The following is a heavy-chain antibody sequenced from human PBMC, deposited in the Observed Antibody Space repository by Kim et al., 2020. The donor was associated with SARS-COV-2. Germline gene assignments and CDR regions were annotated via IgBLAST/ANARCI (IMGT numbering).Heavy chain of an antibody. J-gene: IGHJ3*02. CDR1: GGSISSSSYY. CDR2: IYYSGST. D-gene: IGHD3-22*01. V-gene: IGHV4-39*01. Sequence: SETLSLTCTVSGGSISSSSYYWGWIRQPPGKGLEWIGSIYYSGSTYYNPSLKSRVTISVDTSKNQFSLKLSSVTAADTAVYYCARREYNYYDNSGDAFDIWGQGTMVTVSS. CDR3: ARREYNYYDNSGDAFDI.